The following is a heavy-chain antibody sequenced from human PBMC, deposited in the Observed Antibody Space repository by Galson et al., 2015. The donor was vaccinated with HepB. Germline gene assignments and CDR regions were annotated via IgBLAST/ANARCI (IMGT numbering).Heavy chain of an antibody. Sequence: SLRLSCAASGFTLSSYWMNWVRQAPGKRPDWVATINEDGSKEYYVDSVRGRFTISRDNPKNSLSLQMSNLRGEDTGLYYCVRPPITGATGPGGYWGQGIAVIVSS. V-gene: IGHV3-7*01. CDR3: VRPPITGATGPGGY. J-gene: IGHJ4*02. D-gene: IGHD1-26*01. CDR2: INEDGSKE. CDR1: GFTLSSYW.